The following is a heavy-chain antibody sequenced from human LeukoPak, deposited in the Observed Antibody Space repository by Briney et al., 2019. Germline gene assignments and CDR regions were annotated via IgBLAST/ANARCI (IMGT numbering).Heavy chain of an antibody. D-gene: IGHD5-12*01. Sequence: PSETLSLTCAVSGGSIKSNNWWTWVRRSPGKGLEWLGEIYDSGKTNYHPSLRSRIAISIDTAKRQFSLELTAVTAADTAVYYCANHYSGYIDYWGQGILVTVSS. CDR1: GGSIKSNNW. V-gene: IGHV4/OR15-8*02. J-gene: IGHJ4*02. CDR2: IYDSGKT. CDR3: ANHYSGYIDY.